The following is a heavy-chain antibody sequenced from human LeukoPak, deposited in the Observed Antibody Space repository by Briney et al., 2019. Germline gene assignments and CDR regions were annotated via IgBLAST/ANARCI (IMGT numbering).Heavy chain of an antibody. J-gene: IGHJ5*02. CDR2: IYHSGST. CDR1: GGSISSGGYY. D-gene: IGHD1-26*01. CDR3: ARDVMGGGSHDNWFDP. Sequence: SETLSLTCTVSGGSISSGGYYWSWIRQPPGKGLEWIGYIYHSGSTYYNPSLKSRVTISVDRSKNQFSLKLSSVAAADTAVYFCARDVMGGGSHDNWFDPWGQGTLVTVSS. V-gene: IGHV4-30-2*01.